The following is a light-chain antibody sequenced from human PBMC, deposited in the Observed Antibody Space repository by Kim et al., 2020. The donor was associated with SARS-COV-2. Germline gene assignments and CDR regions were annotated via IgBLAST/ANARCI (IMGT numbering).Light chain of an antibody. CDR3: SSYTSSSTPVV. CDR2: DVS. J-gene: IGLJ2*01. V-gene: IGLV2-14*03. CDR1: SSDVGGYNY. Sequence: LITISCTGTSSDVGGYNYVSWYQQHPGKAPKLMIYDVSNRPSGVSNRFSGSKSGNTASLTISGLQAEDEADYYCSSYTSSSTPVVFGGGTQLTVL.